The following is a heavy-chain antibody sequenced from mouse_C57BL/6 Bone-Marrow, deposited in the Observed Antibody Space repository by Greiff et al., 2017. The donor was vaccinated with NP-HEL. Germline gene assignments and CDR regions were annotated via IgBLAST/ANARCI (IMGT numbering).Heavy chain of an antibody. CDR1: GFTFSDYG. CDR2: ISSGSSTI. J-gene: IGHJ4*01. Sequence: EVKLMESGGGLVKPGGSLKLSCAASGFTFSDYGMHWVRQAPEKGLEWVAYISSGSSTIYYADTVKGRFTISRDNAKNTLFLQMTSLRSEDTAMYYCARPPGYAMDYWGQGTSVTVSS. V-gene: IGHV5-17*01. CDR3: ARPPGYAMDY.